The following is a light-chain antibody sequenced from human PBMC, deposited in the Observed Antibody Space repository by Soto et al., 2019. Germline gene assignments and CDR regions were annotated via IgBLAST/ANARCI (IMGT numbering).Light chain of an antibody. V-gene: IGLV2-14*01. Sequence: QSVLTQPASVSGSPGQSITISCTGTSSDVGGYNYVSWYQQHPVKAPKLMIYDVTNRPSGVSDRSSGSKSGNTASLTISGSQAEDEADYYCSSYTSSSTPYVFGTGTKVTVL. J-gene: IGLJ1*01. CDR3: SSYTSSSTPYV. CDR1: SSDVGGYNY. CDR2: DVT.